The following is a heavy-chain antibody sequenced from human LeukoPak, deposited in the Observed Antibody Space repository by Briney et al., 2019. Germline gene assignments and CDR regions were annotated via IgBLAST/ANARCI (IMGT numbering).Heavy chain of an antibody. J-gene: IGHJ4*02. Sequence: SETLSLTCTVSGGSISSYYWGWIRRPPGKGLEWIGSIYYSGSSFDNPALKSRVTISVDTSKNQFSLKLSSVTAADTAVYYCARHRSGWLQSSFDYWGQGTLVTVSS. V-gene: IGHV4-39*01. CDR2: IYYSGSS. CDR1: GGSISSYY. CDR3: ARHRSGWLQSSFDY. D-gene: IGHD5-24*01.